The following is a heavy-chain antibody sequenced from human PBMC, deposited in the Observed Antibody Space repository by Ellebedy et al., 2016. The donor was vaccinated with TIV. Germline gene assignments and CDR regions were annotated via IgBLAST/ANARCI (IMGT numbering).Heavy chain of an antibody. V-gene: IGHV1-18*04. CDR2: INPYNGNT. CDR1: GYTFNHYG. D-gene: IGHD3-16*01. Sequence: AASVKVSCKASGYTFNHYGISWVRQAPGQGLEWMGWINPYNGNTTYAQKYQGRVTMTTDSSTRTSYMELSSLTSDDTALYYCARHLESRWLIHGGDYWGQGSLVTVSS. J-gene: IGHJ4*02. CDR3: ARHLESRWLIHGGDY.